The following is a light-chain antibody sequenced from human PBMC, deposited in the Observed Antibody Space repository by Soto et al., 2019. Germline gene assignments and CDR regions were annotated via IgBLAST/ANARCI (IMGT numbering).Light chain of an antibody. J-gene: IGKJ3*01. Sequence: DIQMTQSPSSLSASVGDRVTITCRASQSISSYLNWYQQKPGKAPKLLIYAASSLQSGVPSRFRGSGAGTDFTHTISSLQPQDFSTDYLQQSYSTPLTVGPGTKVD. CDR3: QQSYSTPLT. V-gene: IGKV1-39*01. CDR2: AAS. CDR1: QSISSY.